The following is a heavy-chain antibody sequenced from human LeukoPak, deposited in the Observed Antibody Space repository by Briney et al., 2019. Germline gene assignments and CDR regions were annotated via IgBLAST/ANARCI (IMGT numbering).Heavy chain of an antibody. CDR1: GFTFDDYA. V-gene: IGHV3-9*01. Sequence: LAGGSLRLSCAASGFTFDDYAMHWVRQSSGKVLEWVAGISWNSGNIGYADSVKGRFTISRDNAKNSLYLQMNSLRTEDTALYYCAKDYCVDSSGCGFDYWGQGTLVTVSS. CDR2: ISWNSGNI. D-gene: IGHD6-19*01. CDR3: AKDYCVDSSGCGFDY. J-gene: IGHJ4*02.